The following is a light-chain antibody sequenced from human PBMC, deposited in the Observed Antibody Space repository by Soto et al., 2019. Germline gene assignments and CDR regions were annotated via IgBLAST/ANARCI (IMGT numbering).Light chain of an antibody. CDR2: SAS. V-gene: IGKV1-27*01. Sequence: DIQMTQSPSSLSASVGDRVTITCRASQNIRNYLAWYQQKPGTVPKLLIYSASTLQAGVPSRFSGSGSGTDFTLTISSLQPEDFATYYCQQNYSTPYTFGQGTRLEIK. CDR3: QQNYSTPYT. J-gene: IGKJ2*01. CDR1: QNIRNY.